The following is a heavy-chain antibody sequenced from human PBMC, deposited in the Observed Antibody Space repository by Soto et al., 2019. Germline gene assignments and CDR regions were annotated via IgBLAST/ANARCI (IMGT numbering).Heavy chain of an antibody. J-gene: IGHJ6*02. V-gene: IGHV4-4*02. CDR2: IYHSGTF. CDR3: VRSVPAATWAYNGMDV. Sequence: QVRLKESGPGLVKPSGTLSLTCAVSGGSVSSSSCWSWFRQAPRKGLEWIGEIYHSGTFNYNPSLASRVSVSVDESRNQVSLTLNSVTAADTAIYYCVRSVPAATWAYNGMDVWGQGTTVTVSS. CDR1: GGSVSSSSC. D-gene: IGHD2-2*01.